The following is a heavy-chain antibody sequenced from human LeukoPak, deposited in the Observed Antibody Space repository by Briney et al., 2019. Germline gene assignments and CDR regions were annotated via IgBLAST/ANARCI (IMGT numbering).Heavy chain of an antibody. J-gene: IGHJ4*02. CDR2: IIPIFGTA. CDR3: ASTTYYYYSSGYTAYYFDY. V-gene: IGHV1-69*05. CDR1: GGTFSSYA. Sequence: GASVKVSCKASGGTFSSYAISWVRHAPGPGLEWMGGIIPIFGTANYAQKFQGRVTITTDESTSTAYMELSSLRSKDTAMYYCASTTYYYYSSGYTAYYFDYCGQGTLVTVSS. D-gene: IGHD3-22*01.